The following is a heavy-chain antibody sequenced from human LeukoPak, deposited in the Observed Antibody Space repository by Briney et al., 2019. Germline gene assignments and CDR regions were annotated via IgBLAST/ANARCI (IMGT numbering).Heavy chain of an antibody. D-gene: IGHD2-21*02. CDR2: IWFDGSKK. CDR1: GFIFSSYG. V-gene: IGHV3-33*01. Sequence: GGSLRLSCAASGFIFSSYGMHWVRQAPGKGLEWVAVIWFDGSKKYYADSVKGRITISRDDSKNTLYLQMNSLRAEDTAVYYCARDGCGGDCYLADYWGQGTLVTVSS. J-gene: IGHJ4*02. CDR3: ARDGCGGDCYLADY.